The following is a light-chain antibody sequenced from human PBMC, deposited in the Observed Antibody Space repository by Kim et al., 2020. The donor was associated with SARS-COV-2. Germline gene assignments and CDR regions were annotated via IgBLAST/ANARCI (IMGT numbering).Light chain of an antibody. CDR2: NND. CDR1: SSNVGINT. J-gene: IGLJ3*02. V-gene: IGLV1-44*01. CDR3: AAWDDTLKGVL. Sequence: QSVLTQPPSASGAPGQRVTISCSGRSSNVGINTVHWYRHVPGTGPKLLIYNNDERPSGVPDRFSGSKSGTSASLAISGLQSGDEATYHCAAWDDTLKGVLFGGGTKVTVL.